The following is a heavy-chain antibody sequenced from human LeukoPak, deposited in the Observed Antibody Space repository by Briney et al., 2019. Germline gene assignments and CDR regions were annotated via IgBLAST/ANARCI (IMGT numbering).Heavy chain of an antibody. J-gene: IGHJ2*01. D-gene: IGHD3-16*01. V-gene: IGHV4-38-2*01. CDR3: ARVGAYIQRYWYFDL. Sequence: PSETLTLTCAVSSYSINSASYWGWIRPAPGKGLECIGIIYNSGRSTYYNPSLESRVTISLDTSKNQFSLKLNSVTTAADAAVYYCARVGAYIQRYWYFDLWGGGTPVTASS. CDR2: IYNSGRST. CDR1: SYSINSASY.